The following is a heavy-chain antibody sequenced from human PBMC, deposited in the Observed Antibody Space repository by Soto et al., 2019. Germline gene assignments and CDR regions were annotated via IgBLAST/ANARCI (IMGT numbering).Heavy chain of an antibody. J-gene: IGHJ6*02. CDR3: SRGDFGDYHSYYYGMAV. CDR2: IIPISEIT. D-gene: IGHD4-17*01. CDR1: GGSFNNDA. V-gene: IGHV1-69*17. Sequence: VQLVQSGGEVKKPGSSVKVSCKASGGSFNNDAINWVRQAPGQGLEWLGGIIPISEITEYAQKFQGRVILTADKVTGTAYMELRSPRLEDTALYFCSRGDFGDYHSYYYGMAVWGQGTTVTVSS.